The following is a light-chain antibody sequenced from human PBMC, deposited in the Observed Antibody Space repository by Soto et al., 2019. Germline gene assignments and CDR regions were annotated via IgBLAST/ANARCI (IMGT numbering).Light chain of an antibody. V-gene: IGKV3D-15*01. CDR3: QQYNNWPPIT. CDR1: QSVSSN. CDR2: AAS. J-gene: IGKJ5*01. Sequence: ETVLTQSPGTLSLSPGERATLSCRAGQSVSSNYLAWYQQKPGQAPRLLIYAASTRATGVPARFSGSGSGTEFTLTISSLQSEDFAVYYCQQYNNWPPITFGQGTRLEI.